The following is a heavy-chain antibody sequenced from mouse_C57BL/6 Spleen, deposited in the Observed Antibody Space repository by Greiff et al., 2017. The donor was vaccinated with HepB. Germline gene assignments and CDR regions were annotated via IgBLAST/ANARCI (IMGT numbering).Heavy chain of an antibody. CDR1: GYTFTSYW. CDR2: IYPSDSET. D-gene: IGHD2-3*01. CDR3: ARFYDYDAMDY. V-gene: IGHV1-61*01. Sequence: KESCKASGYTFTSYWMDWVKQRPGQGLEWIGNIYPSDSETHYNQKFKDKATLTVDKSSSTAYMQLSSLTSEDSAVYYCARFYDYDAMDYWGQGTSVTVSS. J-gene: IGHJ4*01.